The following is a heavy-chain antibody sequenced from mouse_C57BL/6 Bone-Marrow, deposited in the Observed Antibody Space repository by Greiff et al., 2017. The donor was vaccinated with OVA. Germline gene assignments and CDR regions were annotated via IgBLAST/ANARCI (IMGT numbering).Heavy chain of an antibody. D-gene: IGHD2-2*01. CDR3: ARLMVTTKGFGG. V-gene: IGHV14-3*01. CDR1: GFTIKNTY. CDR2: IDPANGNT. J-gene: IGHJ2*01. Sequence: EVLLVESVAELVRPGASVKLSCTASGFTIKNTYMHWVKQRPEQGLEWIGRIDPANGNTNYAPKFQGKATITADTSSNTAYLQLSSLTSEDTAIYYCARLMVTTKGFGGWGQGTTLTVSS.